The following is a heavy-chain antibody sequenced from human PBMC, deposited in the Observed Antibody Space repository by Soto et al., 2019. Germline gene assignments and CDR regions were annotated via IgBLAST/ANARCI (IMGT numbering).Heavy chain of an antibody. J-gene: IGHJ6*02. CDR3: ARGNLGGDYYYGMDV. D-gene: IGHD2-15*01. V-gene: IGHV3-30-3*01. Sequence: PGGSLRLSCAASGFTFSSYAMHWVRQAPGKGLEWVAVISYDGSNKYYADSVKGRFTISRDNSKNTLYLQMNSLRAEDTAVYYCARGNLGGDYYYGMDVWGQGTTVTVSS. CDR1: GFTFSSYA. CDR2: ISYDGSNK.